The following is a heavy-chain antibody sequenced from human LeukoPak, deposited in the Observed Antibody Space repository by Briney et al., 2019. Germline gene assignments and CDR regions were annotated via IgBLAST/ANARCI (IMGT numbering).Heavy chain of an antibody. V-gene: IGHV3-23*01. CDR2: ISGSRGTT. D-gene: IGHD1-7*01. J-gene: IGHJ4*02. Sequence: GGSLRLSCAASGFIFSSYAMSWVRQAPGKGLEWVSSISGSRGTTYYADSVKGRFTISRDNSKNTLYLQVNSLRAEDTAVYYCARPGLGTMYYFDYWGQGTLVTVSS. CDR3: ARPGLGTMYYFDY. CDR1: GFIFSSYA.